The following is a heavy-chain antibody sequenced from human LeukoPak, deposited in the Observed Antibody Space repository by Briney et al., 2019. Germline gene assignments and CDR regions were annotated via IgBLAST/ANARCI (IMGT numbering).Heavy chain of an antibody. J-gene: IGHJ4*02. V-gene: IGHV1-46*01. CDR2: INPSGGST. Sequence: ASVKVSCKASGYTFTSYYMHWVRQAPGQGLEWMGIINPSGGSTSYAQKFQGRVTMTRDTSTSTVYMELRSLRSEDTAVYYWARDYSRSIFYYWGKGTLVTVPS. CDR1: GYTFTSYY. D-gene: IGHD3-3*02. CDR3: ARDYSRSIFYY.